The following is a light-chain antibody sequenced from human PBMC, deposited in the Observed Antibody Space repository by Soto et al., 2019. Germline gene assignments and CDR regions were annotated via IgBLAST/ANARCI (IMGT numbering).Light chain of an antibody. Sequence: EIVLTQSPATLSLSPGERATLSCRASQSVSSSLGWYKQRPGQAPRLLIYDESSRAAGSPARLSGSGSGTDFTLTISSLEPEDFAVYYCKQRINWPYTFGQGTKVDIK. J-gene: IGKJ2*01. V-gene: IGKV3-11*01. CDR3: KQRINWPYT. CDR1: QSVSSS. CDR2: DES.